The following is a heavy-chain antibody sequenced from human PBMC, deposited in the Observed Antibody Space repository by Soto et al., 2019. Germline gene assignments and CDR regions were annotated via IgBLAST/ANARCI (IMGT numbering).Heavy chain of an antibody. V-gene: IGHV1-69*13. CDR2: IIPIFGTA. D-gene: IGHD3-22*01. Sequence: ASVKVSCKASGGTFSSYAISWVRQAPGQGLEWMGGIIPIFGTANYAQKFQGRVTITADESTSTAYMELSSLRSEDTAVYYCARTDYDSSANPTMFDYWGQGTLVTVSS. CDR1: GGTFSSYA. CDR3: ARTDYDSSANPTMFDY. J-gene: IGHJ4*02.